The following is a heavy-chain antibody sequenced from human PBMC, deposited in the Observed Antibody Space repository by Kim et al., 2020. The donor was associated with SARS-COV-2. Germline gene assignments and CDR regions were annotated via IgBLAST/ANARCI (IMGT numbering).Heavy chain of an antibody. J-gene: IGHJ5*02. V-gene: IGHV4-31*02. D-gene: IGHD2-15*01. CDR3: ARAVAATLNWFDP. Sequence: SHPSLKRRVTKSVDTAKNQSSLKLSSVTAADTAVYYCARAVAATLNWFDPWGQGTLVTVSS.